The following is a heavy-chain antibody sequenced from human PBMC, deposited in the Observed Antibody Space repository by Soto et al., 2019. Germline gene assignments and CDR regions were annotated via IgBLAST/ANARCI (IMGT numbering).Heavy chain of an antibody. CDR3: ERVKLDGRGGFDY. Sequence: KTSETLSLTCAVSGYSITSGYYWGWIRQPPGKGLEWIGSIYHSGNTYYNPSLKSRVTISQDTSKNQFSLKLTSVTAADMAMYYCERVKLDGRGGFDYWGQGTLVTVSS. J-gene: IGHJ4*02. CDR1: GYSITSGYY. D-gene: IGHD2-15*01. V-gene: IGHV4-38-2*01. CDR2: IYHSGNT.